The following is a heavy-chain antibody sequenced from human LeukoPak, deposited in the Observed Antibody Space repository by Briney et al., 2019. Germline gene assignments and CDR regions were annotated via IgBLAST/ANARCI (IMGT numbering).Heavy chain of an antibody. Sequence: VGSLRLSCAASGFTFSGYSMNWVRQAPGKGLEWVSSISSSGNYIHYADAVKGRFTISRDNAKNSLYLQVNSLRAEDTAVYYCAAFATSNAQWANFDFRGQGTPGTVSS. D-gene: IGHD1-1*01. CDR2: ISSSGNYI. CDR1: GFTFSGYS. CDR3: AAFATSNAQWANFDF. J-gene: IGHJ4*02. V-gene: IGHV3-21*01.